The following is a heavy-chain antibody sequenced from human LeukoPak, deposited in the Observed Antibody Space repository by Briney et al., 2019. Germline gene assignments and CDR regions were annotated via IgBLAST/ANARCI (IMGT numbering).Heavy chain of an antibody. D-gene: IGHD2-2*01. J-gene: IGHJ5*02. CDR3: ARGFGTTYCSSTSCYGGENWFDP. CDR1: GYTFTSYD. Sequence: ASVKVSCKASGYTFTSYDINWVRQAPGQGLEWMGWMNPNSGNTVYAQKFQGRVTITRNTSISTAYMELSSLRSEDTAVYYCARGFGTTYCSSTSCYGGENWFDPWGQGTLVTVSS. V-gene: IGHV1-8*03. CDR2: MNPNSGNT.